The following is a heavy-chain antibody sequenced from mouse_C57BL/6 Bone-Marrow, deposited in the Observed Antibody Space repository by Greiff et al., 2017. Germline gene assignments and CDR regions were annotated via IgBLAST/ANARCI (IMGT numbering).Heavy chain of an antibody. D-gene: IGHD2-5*01. Sequence: EVKLMESGPGLVKPSPSLSLTCSVTGYSITSGYYWNWIRQFPGNKLEWMGYISYDGSNNYNPSLKNRISITRDTSKNHFFLKLNSVTTEDTATYYCARPYYSNSAWFAYWGQGTLVTVSA. CDR3: ARPYYSNSAWFAY. CDR2: ISYDGSN. J-gene: IGHJ3*01. CDR1: GYSITSGYY. V-gene: IGHV3-6*01.